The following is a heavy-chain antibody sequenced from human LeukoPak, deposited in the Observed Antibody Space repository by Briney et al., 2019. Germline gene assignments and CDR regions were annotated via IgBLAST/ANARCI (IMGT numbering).Heavy chain of an antibody. Sequence: PGGSLRLSCAASGFTVSSNYMSWVRQAPGKGLEWVSLISWDGGSTYYADSVKGRFTISRDNSKNSLYLQMNSLRADDTALYYCGKDAGDSSGYYGDYWGQGTLVTVSS. CDR2: ISWDGGST. V-gene: IGHV3-43D*03. CDR1: GFTVSSNY. J-gene: IGHJ4*02. D-gene: IGHD3-22*01. CDR3: GKDAGDSSGYYGDY.